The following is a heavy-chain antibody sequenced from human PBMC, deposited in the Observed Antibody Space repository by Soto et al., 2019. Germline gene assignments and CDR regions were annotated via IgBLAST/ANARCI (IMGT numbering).Heavy chain of an antibody. CDR1: GYTFTSYY. J-gene: IGHJ4*02. V-gene: IGHV1-46*01. CDR2: INPSGGST. D-gene: IGHD3-22*01. Sequence: GASVKVSCKASGYTFTSYYMHWVRQAPGQGLEWMGIINPSGGSTSYAQKFQGRVTMTRDTSTSTVYMELSSLRSEDTAVYYCARAVPLVYYDSSGYYSLSPIDYWGQGTLVTVS. CDR3: ARAVPLVYYDSSGYYSLSPIDY.